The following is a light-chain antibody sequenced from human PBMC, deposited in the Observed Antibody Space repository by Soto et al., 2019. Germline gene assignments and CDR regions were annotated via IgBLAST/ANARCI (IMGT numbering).Light chain of an antibody. J-gene: IGLJ3*02. CDR2: GNT. V-gene: IGLV1-40*01. CDR1: SSNIGAGCE. CDR3: SSSTRRTTRV. Sequence: QSVLTQPPSVSGAPGQRSTISCTGSSSNIGAGCEVHWYQHLPGKAPKLLIYGNTNRPSGFPDRFSGSKSGTSASLAITGLKAEDEADDYCSSSTRRTTRVFGGGTKGTVL.